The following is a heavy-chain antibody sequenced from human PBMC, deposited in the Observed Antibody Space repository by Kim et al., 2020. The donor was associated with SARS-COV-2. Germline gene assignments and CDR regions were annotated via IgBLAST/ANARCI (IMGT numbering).Heavy chain of an antibody. V-gene: IGHV3-11*01. CDR3: ARENSHITIFGVVTRIGMDV. CDR1: GFTFSDYY. D-gene: IGHD3-3*01. Sequence: GGSLRLSCAXSGFTFSDYYMSWIRQAPGKGLEWVSYISSSGSTIYYADSVKGRFTISRDNAKNSLYLQMNSLRAEDTAVYYCARENSHITIFGVVTRIGMDVWGQGTTVTVSS. J-gene: IGHJ6*02. CDR2: ISSSGSTI.